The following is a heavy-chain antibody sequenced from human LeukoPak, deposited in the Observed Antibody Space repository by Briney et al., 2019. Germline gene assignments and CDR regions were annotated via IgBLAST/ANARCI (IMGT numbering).Heavy chain of an antibody. CDR2: IYYSRST. J-gene: IGHJ6*02. V-gene: IGHV4-59*01. D-gene: IGHD5-18*01. CDR1: GGSISSYY. CDR3: ARDQIQLWHYGIDV. Sequence: SETLSLTCTVSGGSISSYYWSWLRQPPGKGLEWIGYIYYSRSTNYNPSLKSRVTISVDTSKNQFSLKLSSVTAADTAVYYCARDQIQLWHYGIDVWGQGTTVTVSS.